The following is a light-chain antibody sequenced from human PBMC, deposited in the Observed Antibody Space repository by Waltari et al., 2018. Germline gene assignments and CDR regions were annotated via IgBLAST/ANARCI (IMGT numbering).Light chain of an antibody. CDR2: KAS. Sequence: DIQLTQSPSSLSASVGDRVTITCRASENVNNYLNWYQQKPGKAPKLLIYKASTLQSGVPSRFSGSGSGTDYTFTISSLQSEDVATYYCQHGYGTPFPFGPGTKLDIK. CDR1: ENVNNY. V-gene: IGKV1-39*01. J-gene: IGKJ3*01. CDR3: QHGYGTPFP.